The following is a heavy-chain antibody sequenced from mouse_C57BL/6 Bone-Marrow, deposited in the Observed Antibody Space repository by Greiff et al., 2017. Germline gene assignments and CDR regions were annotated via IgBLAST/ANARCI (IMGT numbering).Heavy chain of an antibody. D-gene: IGHD2-3*01. V-gene: IGHV1-15*01. CDR1: GYTFTDYE. J-gene: IGHJ2*01. CDR2: IDPETGGT. Sequence: VQLQQSGAELVRPGASVTLSCKASGYTFTDYEMHWVKQTPVHGLEWIGAIDPETGGTAYNQKFKGKAIPTADKSSSTAYMELRSLTSEDSAVYYCTRDGRYFDYWGQGTTLTVSS. CDR3: TRDGRYFDY.